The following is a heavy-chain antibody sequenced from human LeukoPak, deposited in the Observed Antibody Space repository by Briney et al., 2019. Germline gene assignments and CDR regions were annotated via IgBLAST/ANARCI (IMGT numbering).Heavy chain of an antibody. CDR3: ARTPRSGSYYVPHTYFDY. V-gene: IGHV4-59*01. Sequence: SETLSLTCTVSGGSIRSYYWTWIRQPPGKGLEWIGYMYYTGSTKYNPSLKSRVTISVDTSKNQFSLKLSSVTAADAAMYYCARTPRSGSYYVPHTYFDYWGQGTLVTVSS. J-gene: IGHJ4*02. CDR1: GGSIRSYY. D-gene: IGHD1-26*01. CDR2: MYYTGST.